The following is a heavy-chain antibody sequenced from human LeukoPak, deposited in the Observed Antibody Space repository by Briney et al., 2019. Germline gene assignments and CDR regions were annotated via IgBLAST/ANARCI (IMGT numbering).Heavy chain of an antibody. D-gene: IGHD2-21*01. J-gene: IGHJ5*02. CDR3: IREFRSADL. CDR2: IYVNGRTT. V-gene: IGHV3-74*01. CDR1: GFTFSNYW. Sequence: GGSLRLSCVASGFTFSNYWMHWVRQPPGKGLVWVSRIYVNGRTTNYADSVKGRFTISRDNAKNTVYREMNSLSVEDTATYYCIREFRSADLWGQETLLTVTS.